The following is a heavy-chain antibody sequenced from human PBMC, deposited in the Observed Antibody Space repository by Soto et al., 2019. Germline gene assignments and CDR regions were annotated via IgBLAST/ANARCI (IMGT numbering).Heavy chain of an antibody. CDR2: IYPGDHET. Sequence: GESLKISCQSSGYTFSNFWIGWVRQLPGKGLEWMGIIYPGDHETRYSPSFHGKVTISADRSINTAYLQWNSLEASDTAFYFCALSPRSSPYFDYWGQGALFTVSS. D-gene: IGHD6-13*01. CDR1: GYTFSNFW. J-gene: IGHJ4*02. V-gene: IGHV5-51*01. CDR3: ALSPRSSPYFDY.